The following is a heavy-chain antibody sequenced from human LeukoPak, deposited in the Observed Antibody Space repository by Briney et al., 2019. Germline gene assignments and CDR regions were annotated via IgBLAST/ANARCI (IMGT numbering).Heavy chain of an antibody. V-gene: IGHV3-53*01. CDR3: ASGAKYCTGGACYGD. CDR1: GFIVSSDY. Sequence: PGGSLRLSCAASGFIVSSDYISWVRQTPGKGLEWVSVIYSGGSTFYADSVKGRFTISRDNSKNTVYLQMNSLRAEDTAVYYCASGAKYCTGGACYGDWGQGTLVTVSS. J-gene: IGHJ4*02. CDR2: IYSGGST. D-gene: IGHD2-8*02.